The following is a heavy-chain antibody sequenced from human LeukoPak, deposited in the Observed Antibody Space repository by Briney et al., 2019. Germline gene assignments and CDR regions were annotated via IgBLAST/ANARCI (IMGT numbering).Heavy chain of an antibody. CDR3: ARAVDTAMVTPHYFDY. D-gene: IGHD5-18*01. V-gene: IGHV4-59*01. J-gene: IGHJ4*02. CDR1: GGSISSYY. CDR2: IYYSGST. Sequence: PSETLSLTCTVSGGSISSYYWSWLRQPPGKGLEWIGDIYYSGSTNYNPSLKSRVTISVDTSKNQFSLKLSSVTAADTAVYYCARAVDTAMVTPHYFDYWGQGTLVTVSS.